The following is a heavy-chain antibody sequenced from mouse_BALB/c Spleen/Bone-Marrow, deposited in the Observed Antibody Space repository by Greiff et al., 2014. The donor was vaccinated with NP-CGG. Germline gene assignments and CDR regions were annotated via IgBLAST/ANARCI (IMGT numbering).Heavy chain of an antibody. V-gene: IGHV5-6*01. CDR3: VSPHCHGSSPWWYFDV. CDR2: ISSGGSFT. D-gene: IGHD1-1*01. CDR1: GFTFSSYG. J-gene: IGHJ1*01. Sequence: EVQRVESGGDLVKPGGSLKLSCAASGFTFSSYGMSWVRQNPDKRLEWVATISSGGSFTYYPDSVKGRFTISRDNAKNTLFLQMSSLKTEDTAMYYCVSPHCHGSSPWWYFDVWGAGTTVTVSS.